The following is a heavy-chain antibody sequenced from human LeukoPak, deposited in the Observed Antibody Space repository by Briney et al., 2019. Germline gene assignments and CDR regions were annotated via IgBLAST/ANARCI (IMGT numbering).Heavy chain of an antibody. CDR2: ISSSSSYT. CDR1: GFTFSDYY. CDR3: ARAYYGSTEHYYYGMDV. V-gene: IGHV3-11*06. Sequence: GGSLRLSCAASGFTFSDYYMSWIRQAPGKGLEWVSYISSSSSYTNYADSVKGRFTISRDNAKNSLYLQMNSLRAEGTAVYYCARAYYGSTEHYYYGMDVWGKGTTVTVSS. J-gene: IGHJ6*04. D-gene: IGHD3-10*01.